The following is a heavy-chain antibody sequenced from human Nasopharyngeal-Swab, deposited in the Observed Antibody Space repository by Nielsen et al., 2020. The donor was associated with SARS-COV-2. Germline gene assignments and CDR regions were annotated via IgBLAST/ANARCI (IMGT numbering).Heavy chain of an antibody. CDR3: AREQYFYGSGRLGWFDP. D-gene: IGHD3-10*01. CDR2: VYSTGST. Sequence: SETLSLTCTVSGGSISSGSYYWSWIRQSAGKGLEWIGRVYSTGSTHYNPSLESRVTISVDTSKNQFSLKMTSVTAADTAMYFCAREQYFYGSGRLGWFDPWGQGTRVTVSS. CDR1: GGSISSGSYY. J-gene: IGHJ5*02. V-gene: IGHV4-61*02.